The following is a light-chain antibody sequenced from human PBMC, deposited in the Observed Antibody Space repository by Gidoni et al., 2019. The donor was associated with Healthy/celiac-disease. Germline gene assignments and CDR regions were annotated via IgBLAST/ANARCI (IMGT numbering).Light chain of an antibody. V-gene: IGLV2-14*01. CDR1: SSDVGGYNY. CDR3: SSYTSSSTWV. J-gene: IGLJ3*02. CDR2: DVS. Sequence: QSAPTPPAPVSGSPGQSITISCTGTSSDVGGYNYVSWYQQHPGKAPKLMIYDVSNRPSGVSNRFSGSKSGNTASLTISGLQAEDEADYYCSSYTSSSTWVFGGGTKLTVL.